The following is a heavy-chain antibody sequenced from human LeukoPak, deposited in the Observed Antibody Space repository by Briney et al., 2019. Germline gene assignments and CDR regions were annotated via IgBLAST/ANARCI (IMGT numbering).Heavy chain of an antibody. CDR2: IYSGGST. D-gene: IGHD6-13*01. V-gene: IGHV3-66*02. CDR3: ARDHPSIAAAGPFDY. Sequence: PGGSLRLSCAASGFTVSSNYMSWVRQAPGKGLEWVSVIYSGGSTYYADSVKGRFTISRDNSKNTLYLQMNSLRAEDTAAYYCARDHPSIAAAGPFDYWGQGTLVTVSS. CDR1: GFTVSSNY. J-gene: IGHJ4*02.